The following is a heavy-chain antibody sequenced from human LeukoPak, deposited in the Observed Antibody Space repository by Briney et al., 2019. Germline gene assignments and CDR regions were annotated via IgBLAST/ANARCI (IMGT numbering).Heavy chain of an antibody. CDR1: GFTFSTSA. CDR2: IDYDSSHI. V-gene: IGHV3-21*01. D-gene: IGHD3-9*01. CDR3: TRDPLRYLRVGHYDY. Sequence: GGSLRLSCAASGFTFSTSAMNWVRQVPGKGLEWVSSIDYDSSHIYYAASVRGRFTISRDNARDSVYLQMDSLRVEDTAVYYCTRDPLRYLRVGHYDYWGQGTLVAASS. J-gene: IGHJ4*02.